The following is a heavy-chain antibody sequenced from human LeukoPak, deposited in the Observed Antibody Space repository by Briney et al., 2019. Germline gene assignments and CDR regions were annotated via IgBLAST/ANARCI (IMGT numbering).Heavy chain of an antibody. D-gene: IGHD6-19*01. V-gene: IGHV3-33*06. CDR3: AKDAAVAGMFRAFDY. CDR1: GSTFSAYG. CDR2: IWYDGSNK. J-gene: IGHJ4*02. Sequence: PGRSLRLSCAASGSTFSAYGMHWVRQASGKGLEWVAVIWYDGSNKYYADSVKGRFTISRDNSKNTLYLQMNSLRAEDTAVYYCAKDAAVAGMFRAFDYWGQGTLVTVSS.